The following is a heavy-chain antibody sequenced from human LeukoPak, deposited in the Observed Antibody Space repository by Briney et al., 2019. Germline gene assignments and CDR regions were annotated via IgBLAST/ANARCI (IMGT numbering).Heavy chain of an antibody. V-gene: IGHV5-10-1*01. CDR1: GYSFTSRW. D-gene: IGHD3-9*01. J-gene: IGHJ6*04. CDR2: IDPVDSYA. CDR3: ARHSRRYDSLTSYYNSYHYGMDV. Sequence: GKSLRISCKGSGYSFTSRWISWVRQMPGKGLEWMGRIDPVDSYATYSLSFQGHVTISADRSISTAYLQWSGLKASDTAMYYCARHSRRYDSLTSYYNSYHYGMDVWGKETTVTVSS.